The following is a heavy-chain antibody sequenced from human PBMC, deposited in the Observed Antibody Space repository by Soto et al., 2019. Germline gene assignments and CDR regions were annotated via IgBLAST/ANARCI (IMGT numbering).Heavy chain of an antibody. V-gene: IGHV1-2*04. CDR3: ARTSRRDGYNFDY. D-gene: IGHD5-12*01. CDR2: INPNSGGT. CDR1: GYTFTGYY. J-gene: IGHJ4*01. Sequence: ASVKVSCKASGYTFTGYYMHWVRQAPGQGLEWMGWINPNSGGTNYAQKFQGWVTMTRDTSISTAYMELSRLRSDDTAVYYCARTSRRDGYNFDYWGQGTLVTVSS.